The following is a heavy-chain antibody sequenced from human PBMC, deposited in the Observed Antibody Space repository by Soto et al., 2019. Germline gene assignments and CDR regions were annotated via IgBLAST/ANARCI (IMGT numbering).Heavy chain of an antibody. J-gene: IGHJ1*01. CDR3: ARDSTTVNRYFQH. Sequence: QVQLVESGGGVVQPGRSLRLSCAASGFTFSSSGMHWVRQAPGKGLEWVAVIWYDGSNKYYADSVKGRFTISRDNSKNTLYLQMNSLRAEDTAVYYCARDSTTVNRYFQHWGQGTLVTVAS. D-gene: IGHD4-4*01. V-gene: IGHV3-33*01. CDR1: GFTFSSSG. CDR2: IWYDGSNK.